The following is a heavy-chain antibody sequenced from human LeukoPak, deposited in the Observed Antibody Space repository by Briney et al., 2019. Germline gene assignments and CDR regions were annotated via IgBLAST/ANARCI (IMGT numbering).Heavy chain of an antibody. V-gene: IGHV1-2*02. CDR2: ISPNSGGT. CDR1: GYTFTGYY. J-gene: IGHJ6*03. D-gene: IGHD3-3*01. Sequence: ASVKVSCKASGYTFTGYYMHWVRQAPGQGLEWMGWISPNSGGTNYAQKFQGRVTMTRDTSISTAYMELSRLRSDDTAVYYCARVYASGYLTYYYYMDVWGKGTTVTVSS. CDR3: ARVYASGYLTYYYYMDV.